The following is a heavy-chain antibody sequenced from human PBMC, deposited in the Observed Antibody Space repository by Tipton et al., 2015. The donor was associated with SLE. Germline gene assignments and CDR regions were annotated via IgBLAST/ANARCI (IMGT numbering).Heavy chain of an antibody. CDR1: GFTFSSYG. Sequence: GSLRLSCAASGFTFSSYGMHWVRQAPGKGLEWVAFIRYDGSNKYYADSVKGRFTISRDNSKNTLYLQMNSLRAEDTAVYYCAKALCGGDCPGAFDIWGQGTMVTVSS. CDR3: AKALCGGDCPGAFDI. V-gene: IGHV3-30*02. J-gene: IGHJ3*02. CDR2: IRYDGSNK. D-gene: IGHD2-21*01.